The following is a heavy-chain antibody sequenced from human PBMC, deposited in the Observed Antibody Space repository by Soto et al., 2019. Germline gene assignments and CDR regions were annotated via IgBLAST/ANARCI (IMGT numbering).Heavy chain of an antibody. D-gene: IGHD2-15*01. CDR3: ARGLGYCSGGSCYFLNYYYGMDV. CDR1: GFTFSSNA. CDR2: ISYDGSNK. Sequence: GGSLRLSCAASGFTFSSNAMHWVRQAPGKGLEWVAVISYDGSNKYYADSVKGRFTISRDNSKNTLYLQMNSLRAEDTAVYYCARGLGYCSGGSCYFLNYYYGMDVWGQGTTVTVSS. V-gene: IGHV3-30-3*01. J-gene: IGHJ6*02.